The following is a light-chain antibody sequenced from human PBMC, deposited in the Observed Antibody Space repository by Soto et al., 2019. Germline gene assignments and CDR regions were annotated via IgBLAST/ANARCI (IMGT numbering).Light chain of an antibody. V-gene: IGLV2-8*01. CDR3: SSYAGTNNLV. J-gene: IGLJ2*01. CDR1: SSDVGTYNF. Sequence: QSVLTQPPSASGSPGQSVTISCTGTSSDVGTYNFVSWYQQHPGKAPKLMIYEVYKRPSGVPVRFSGSKSGNTASLTVSGLQAEDEADYYCSSYAGTNNLVFGGGTKLTVL. CDR2: EVY.